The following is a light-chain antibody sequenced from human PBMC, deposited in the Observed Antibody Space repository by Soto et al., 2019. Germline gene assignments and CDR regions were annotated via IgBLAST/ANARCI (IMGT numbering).Light chain of an antibody. J-gene: IGKJ1*01. V-gene: IGKV1-5*01. CDR2: DAS. CDR1: QSISSW. CDR3: QQYNSYSGT. Sequence: IQRTQSXXXLXGSXXXIFAIXXXAGQSISSWLAWYQQKPGKAPKLLIYDASSLESGVPSRFSGSGSGTEFTLTISSLQPDDFATYYCQQYNSYSGTFGQGTKVDIK.